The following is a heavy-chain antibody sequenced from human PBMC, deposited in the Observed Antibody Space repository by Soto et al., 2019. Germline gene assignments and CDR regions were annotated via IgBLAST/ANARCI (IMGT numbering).Heavy chain of an antibody. Sequence: PGGSLRLSCAASGFTVSSNYMSWVRQAPGKGLEWVSVIYSGGSTYYADSVKGRFTISRDNSKNTLYLQMNSLRAEETAVYHCARVSLVVVQWAFDIWGQGTMVTVSS. CDR2: IYSGGST. CDR3: ARVSLVVVQWAFDI. CDR1: GFTVSSNY. D-gene: IGHD2-15*01. J-gene: IGHJ3*02. V-gene: IGHV3-53*01.